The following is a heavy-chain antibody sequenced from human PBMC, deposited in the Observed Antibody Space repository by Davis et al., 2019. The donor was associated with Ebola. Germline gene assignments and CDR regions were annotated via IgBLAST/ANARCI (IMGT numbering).Heavy chain of an antibody. CDR2: TYYKSKWYN. J-gene: IGHJ6*02. CDR3: ARGWLRGGMDV. CDR1: GDSVSSAG. V-gene: IGHV6-1*01. Sequence: PSETLSLTCAISGDSVSSAGWNWIRQSPSRGLEWLGRTYYKSKWYNDYAVSVKSRITINPDTSKNRFSLQLNSVTPEDTALYYCARGWLRGGMDVWGEGTTVTV. D-gene: IGHD5-18*01.